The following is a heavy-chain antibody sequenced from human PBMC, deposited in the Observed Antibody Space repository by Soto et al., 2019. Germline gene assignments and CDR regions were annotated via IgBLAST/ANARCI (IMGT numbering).Heavy chain of an antibody. V-gene: IGHV3-23*01. CDR3: SKHSYGYFYYGMDV. CDR2: ISASGGST. J-gene: IGHJ6*02. CDR1: GFTFTSYA. Sequence: GGSLRLSCAASGFTFTSYAMSWVRQAPGKGLEWVSFISASGGSTYYADSVKGRFTISRDNSKNTLYLQMNSLRAEDTAVYYCSKHSYGYFYYGMDVWGQGTTVTVSS. D-gene: IGHD4-17*01.